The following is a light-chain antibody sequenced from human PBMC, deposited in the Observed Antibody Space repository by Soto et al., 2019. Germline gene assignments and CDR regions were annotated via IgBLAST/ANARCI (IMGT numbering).Light chain of an antibody. V-gene: IGLV1-40*01. Sequence: QSVLTQPPSVSGAPGQRVTISCTGSSSNIGAGYDVHWYQQLPGTAPKLLIYGNTNRPSGVPDRFSGSKSGTSASLAITGLQAEDEADYYCHSYDSSLRGSVFGGGTKVTVL. CDR2: GNT. CDR1: SSNIGAGYD. J-gene: IGLJ3*02. CDR3: HSYDSSLRGSV.